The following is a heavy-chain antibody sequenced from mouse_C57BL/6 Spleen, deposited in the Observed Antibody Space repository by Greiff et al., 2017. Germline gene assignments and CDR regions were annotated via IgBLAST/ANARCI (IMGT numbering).Heavy chain of an antibody. Sequence: VQLQQPGAELVLPGASVKLSCNASGYTFTSYWMHWVQQRPGPGLEWIGEIDPSDSYTNSHQKFKGKSTFTVAKSASTAYMQLSSLTSEDSAVYYCAREGRHYTWFAYWGQGTLVTVSA. V-gene: IGHV1-69*01. CDR2: IDPSDSYT. CDR1: GYTFTSYW. J-gene: IGHJ3*01. D-gene: IGHD2-12*01. CDR3: AREGRHYTWFAY.